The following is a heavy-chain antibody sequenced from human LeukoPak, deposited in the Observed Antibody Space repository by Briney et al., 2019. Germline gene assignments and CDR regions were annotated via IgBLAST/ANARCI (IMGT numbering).Heavy chain of an antibody. CDR1: GYTFTGYY. V-gene: IGHV1-2*02. D-gene: IGHD6-19*01. Sequence: ASVKVSCKASGYTFTGYYMHWVRQAPGQGLEWMGWINPNSGGTNYAQKFQGRVTMTRDTSISTAYMELSRLRSDDTAVYYCARGTRYSSGYDYFDYWGQGTLVTVSS. J-gene: IGHJ4*02. CDR2: INPNSGGT. CDR3: ARGTRYSSGYDYFDY.